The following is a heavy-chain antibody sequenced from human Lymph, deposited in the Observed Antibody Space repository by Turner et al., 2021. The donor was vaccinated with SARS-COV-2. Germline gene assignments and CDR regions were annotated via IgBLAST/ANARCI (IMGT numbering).Heavy chain of an antibody. CDR1: ADTFSSYA. D-gene: IGHD1-26*01. CDR2: IITSLSKA. CDR3: ARGRLDSYSESYYGWFDH. V-gene: IGHV1-69*04. J-gene: IGHJ5*02. Sequence: VHRVQPGSDATKPGSWVTVSSWASADTFSSYAINWVRQAPGKGLEWVGSIITSLSKANYAQKLQGRVTITADNSTSTAYMELGSLRAEDTAVYYCARGRLDSYSESYYGWFDHWGQGTLVTVSS.